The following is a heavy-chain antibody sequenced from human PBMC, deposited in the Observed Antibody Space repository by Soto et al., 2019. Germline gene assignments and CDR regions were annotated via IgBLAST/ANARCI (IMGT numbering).Heavy chain of an antibody. D-gene: IGHD2-15*01. J-gene: IGHJ6*02. CDR3: SRNCQMVAPPVEV. Sequence: GSLRLSCTGSGFTFGDYAVSWVRQAPGKGLEWVGFIRSEAYSGTAEYAASVRGRFSISRDDFKSIAYLQMNSLKTEDTAVYYCSRNCQMVAPPVEVWGQGTRVIVS. V-gene: IGHV3-49*04. CDR1: GFTFGDYA. CDR2: IRSEAYSGTA.